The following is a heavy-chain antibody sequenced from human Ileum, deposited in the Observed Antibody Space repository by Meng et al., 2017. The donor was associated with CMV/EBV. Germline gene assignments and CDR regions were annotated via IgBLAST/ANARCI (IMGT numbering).Heavy chain of an antibody. J-gene: IGHJ3*02. CDR3: ASNPTVVSGAFGI. D-gene: IGHD4-23*01. Sequence: ASVKVSCKASGYTFTGYYMSWVRQAPGQGLEWMGWINPNSGGTNHAQKFQGRLTMARDTSISTAYMELSSLRSDDTAVYYCASNPTVVSGAFGIWGQGKTV. CDR2: INPNSGGT. V-gene: IGHV1-2*02. CDR1: GYTFTGYY.